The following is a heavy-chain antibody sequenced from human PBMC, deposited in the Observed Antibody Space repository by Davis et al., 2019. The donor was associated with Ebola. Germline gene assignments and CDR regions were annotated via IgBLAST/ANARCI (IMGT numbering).Heavy chain of an antibody. D-gene: IGHD3-3*01. Sequence: GSLRLSCTVSGGSISSYYWSWIRQPPGKGLEWIGYIYYSGSTNYNPSLKSRVTISVDTSKNQFSLKLSSVTAADTAVYYCARAASLTIFGVVGNWFDPWGQGTLVTVSS. CDR2: IYYSGST. V-gene: IGHV4-59*01. CDR1: GGSISSYY. J-gene: IGHJ5*02. CDR3: ARAASLTIFGVVGNWFDP.